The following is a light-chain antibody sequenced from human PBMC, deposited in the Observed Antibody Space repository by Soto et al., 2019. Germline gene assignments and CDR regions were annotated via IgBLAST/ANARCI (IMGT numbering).Light chain of an antibody. V-gene: IGKV3-20*01. Sequence: EIMLKQSPDTLSLSTGERATLSCRASQRVSSDSLAWYQQQPGQAPRLLIYSTSSRATGIPDRFSGSGSGTDFTPTISRLEPEDFAVYYCQQYGSSPLITFGQGTRLEI. CDR2: STS. CDR3: QQYGSSPLIT. CDR1: QRVSSDS. J-gene: IGKJ5*01.